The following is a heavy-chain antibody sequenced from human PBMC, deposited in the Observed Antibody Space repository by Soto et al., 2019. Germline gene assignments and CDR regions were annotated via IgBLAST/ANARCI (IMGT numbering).Heavy chain of an antibody. CDR1: GFTFSSYA. CDR2: ISGSGGST. D-gene: IGHD3-3*01. V-gene: IGHV3-23*01. Sequence: EVQLLESGGGLVQPGGSLRLSCAASGFTFSSYAMSWVRQAPGKGLEWVSAISGSGGSTYYADSVKGRFTISRDNSKNPLYLQMNSLRAEDTAVYYCAKGPLNYDFWSGSDYWGQGTLVTVSS. CDR3: AKGPLNYDFWSGSDY. J-gene: IGHJ4*02.